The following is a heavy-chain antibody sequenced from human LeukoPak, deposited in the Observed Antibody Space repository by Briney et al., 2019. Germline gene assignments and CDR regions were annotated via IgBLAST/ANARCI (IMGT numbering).Heavy chain of an antibody. J-gene: IGHJ4*02. CDR3: ASEYCSSTSCYFDY. V-gene: IGHV4-59*01. D-gene: IGHD2-2*01. CDR2: GFYTGST. CDR1: GGSISSYY. Sequence: PSETLSLTCTVSGGSISSYYWSWIRQPPGKGLEWIGYGFYTGSTNYNPSLKSRVTILVDTSNNQFSLKLSSVTAADPAVYYCASEYCSSTSCYFDYWGQGNLVTVSS.